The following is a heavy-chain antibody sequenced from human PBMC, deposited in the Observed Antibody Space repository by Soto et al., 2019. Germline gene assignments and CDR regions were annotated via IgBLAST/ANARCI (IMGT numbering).Heavy chain of an antibody. D-gene: IGHD6-19*01. V-gene: IGHV4-59*08. Sequence: PSETLSLTCTVSGGSISSYYWSWLRQPPGKGLEWIGYIYYSGSTNYNPSLKSRVTISVDTSKNQFSLKLSSVTAADTAVYYCARKDISSGEYFDYWGQGTLVTVSS. J-gene: IGHJ4*02. CDR3: ARKDISSGEYFDY. CDR2: IYYSGST. CDR1: GGSISSYY.